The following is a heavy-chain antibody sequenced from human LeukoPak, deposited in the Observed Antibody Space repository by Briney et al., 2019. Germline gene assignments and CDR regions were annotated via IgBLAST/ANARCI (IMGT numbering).Heavy chain of an antibody. V-gene: IGHV5-51*01. CDR1: GYSFTTYW. D-gene: IGHD2-15*01. J-gene: IGHJ6*02. CDR3: ARHYVGCSGGSCLYYYYGMDV. CDR2: IYPGDSET. Sequence: GESLKISCKGSGYSFTTYWIAWVRQMPGKGLEWMGIIYPGDSETRYSPSFQGHVTISADKSISTAYLQWSSLKASDTAMYYCARHYVGCSGGSCLYYYYGMDVWGQGTTVTVSS.